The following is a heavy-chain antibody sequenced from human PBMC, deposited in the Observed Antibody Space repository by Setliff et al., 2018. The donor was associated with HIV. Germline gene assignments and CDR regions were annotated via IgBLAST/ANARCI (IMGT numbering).Heavy chain of an antibody. J-gene: IGHJ3*02. CDR1: GGSISSHY. Sequence: SETLSLTCTVSGGSISSHYWNWIRQPPGKGLEWIGSIYYRGDTHYNLSLKSRVTISIDTSKNQFSLNFYSLTAADTAVYYCARLDDSGSYYENAFDIWGQGTRVTVSS. D-gene: IGHD1-26*01. V-gene: IGHV4-59*11. CDR3: ARLDDSGSYYENAFDI. CDR2: IYYRGDT.